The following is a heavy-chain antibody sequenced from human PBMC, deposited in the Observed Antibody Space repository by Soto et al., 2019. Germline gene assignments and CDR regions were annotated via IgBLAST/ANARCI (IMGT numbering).Heavy chain of an antibody. CDR3: ARSSPQYVLRYFDWSQPFDY. D-gene: IGHD3-9*01. CDR1: GGSISSYY. J-gene: IGHJ4*02. CDR2: IYYSGST. Sequence: PSETLSLTCTVSGGSISSYYWSWIRQPPGKGLEWIGYIYYSGSTNSNPSLKSRVTISVDTSKNQFSLKLSSLTAADTAVYYCARSSPQYVLRYFDWSQPFDYWGQGTLVTV. V-gene: IGHV4-59*01.